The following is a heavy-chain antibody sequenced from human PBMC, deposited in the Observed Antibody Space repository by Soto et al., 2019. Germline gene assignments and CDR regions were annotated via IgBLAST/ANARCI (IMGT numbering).Heavy chain of an antibody. CDR1: GGSISSGDYY. V-gene: IGHV4-30-4*01. D-gene: IGHD1-26*01. CDR2: IHSSGST. J-gene: IGHJ4*02. Sequence: PSETLALTCTVSGGSISSGDYYGSWIRQPPGKGLEWIGYIHSSGSTYYNPSLKSRGTMSPDTSKNLFSLKLTSVTAADTAVYYCASGPSTWSEGYYFDCWGQGTLVTVSS. CDR3: ASGPSTWSEGYYFDC.